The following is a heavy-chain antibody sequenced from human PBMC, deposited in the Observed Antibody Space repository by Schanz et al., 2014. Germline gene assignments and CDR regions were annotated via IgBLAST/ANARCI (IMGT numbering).Heavy chain of an antibody. Sequence: EVQLAESGGGLVQPGGSLRLSCAASGFTFSGFWMTWVRQALGKGPEWVANIKHDGSVKDYVDSVEGRFTISRDNAKRSLFLQMNSLRVEDTAVYFCVSQTGSPNYWGQGTLVTVSS. CDR2: IKHDGSVK. V-gene: IGHV3-7*02. CDR3: VSQTGSPNY. CDR1: GFTFSGFW. D-gene: IGHD6-13*01. J-gene: IGHJ4*02.